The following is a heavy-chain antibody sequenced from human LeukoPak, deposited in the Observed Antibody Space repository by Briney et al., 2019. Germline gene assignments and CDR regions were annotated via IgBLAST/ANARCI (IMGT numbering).Heavy chain of an antibody. Sequence: AASVKVSCKASGYTFTSYGISWVRQAPGQGLEWMGWISAYNGNTNYAQKLQGRVTMTTDTSTSTAYMELRSLRSDDTAVYYCARGYCSSTSCYTTIYGYWGQETLVTVSS. CDR1: GYTFTSYG. V-gene: IGHV1-18*01. J-gene: IGHJ4*02. CDR2: ISAYNGNT. D-gene: IGHD2-2*02. CDR3: ARGYCSSTSCYTTIYGY.